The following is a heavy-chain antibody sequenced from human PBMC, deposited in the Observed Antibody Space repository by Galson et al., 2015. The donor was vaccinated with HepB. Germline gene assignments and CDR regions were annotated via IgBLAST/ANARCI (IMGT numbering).Heavy chain of an antibody. CDR2: IYYDGIYT. CDR1: EFTFRRYG. J-gene: IGHJ6*03. D-gene: IGHD5-12*01. Sequence: SLRLSCAASEFTFRRYGMHWVRQAPGKGLEWVSLIYYDGIYTYYADSVKGRFTIYRDNSKNTLYLQMNSLRAEDTAVYYCARGGYNDYDFVYYMDVWGKGTTVTVSS. CDR3: ARGGYNDYDFVYYMDV. V-gene: IGHV3-33*01.